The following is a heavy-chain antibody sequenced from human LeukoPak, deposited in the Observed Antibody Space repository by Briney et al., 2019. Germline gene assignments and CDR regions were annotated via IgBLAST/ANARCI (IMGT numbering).Heavy chain of an antibody. CDR3: ARDTVTHAEYFQH. Sequence: ASVKVSCKASGYTFTGYYMHWVRQAPGQGLEWMGIINPSGGSTSYAQKFQGRVTMTRDTSTSTVYMELSSLRSEDTAVYYCARDTVTHAEYFQHWGQGTLVTVSS. V-gene: IGHV1-46*01. CDR1: GYTFTGYY. D-gene: IGHD4-17*01. CDR2: INPSGGST. J-gene: IGHJ1*01.